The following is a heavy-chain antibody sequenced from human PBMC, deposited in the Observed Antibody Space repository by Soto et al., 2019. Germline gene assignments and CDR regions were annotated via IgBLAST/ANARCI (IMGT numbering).Heavy chain of an antibody. CDR2: VSAYNGNT. Sequence: ASVKVSCKASGYTFTSYGISWVRQAPGQGLEWMGWVSAYNGNTNYAQKLQGRVTMTTDTSTSTAYMELRSLRSDDTAVYYCASIDETYNWFDPWGQGTLVTVSS. CDR1: GYTFTSYG. V-gene: IGHV1-18*01. J-gene: IGHJ5*02. CDR3: ASIDETYNWFDP.